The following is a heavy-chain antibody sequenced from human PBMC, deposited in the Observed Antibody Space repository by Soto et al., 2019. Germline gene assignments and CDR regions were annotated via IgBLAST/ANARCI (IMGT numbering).Heavy chain of an antibody. CDR2: ISGSGGTT. V-gene: IGHV3-23*01. Sequence: EMQLLQSGGGLVQPGGSLRLSCAASGFTFSSYAMDWVRQAPGKGLEWVSAISGSGGTTYHADSGKGRFTISRDNSKNTAYLQMNSLRAEDTAVYYCAKEAGYSGGGHDAFDIWGQGTMVTVSS. J-gene: IGHJ3*02. D-gene: IGHD6-19*01. CDR3: AKEAGYSGGGHDAFDI. CDR1: GFTFSSYA.